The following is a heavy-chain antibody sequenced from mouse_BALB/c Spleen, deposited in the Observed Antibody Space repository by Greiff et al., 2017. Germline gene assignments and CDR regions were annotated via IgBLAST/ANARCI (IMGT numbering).Heavy chain of an antibody. V-gene: IGHV2-9*02. CDR2: IWAGGST. J-gene: IGHJ4*01. D-gene: IGHD2-1*01. Sequence: QVQLKESGPGLVAPSQSLSITCTVSGFSLTSYGVHWVRQPPGKGLEWLGVIWAGGSTNYNSALMSRLSISKDNSKSQVFLKMNSLQTDDTAMYYCAREGGNYEGAMDDWGQGTSVTVSS. CDR3: AREGGNYEGAMDD. CDR1: GFSLTSYG.